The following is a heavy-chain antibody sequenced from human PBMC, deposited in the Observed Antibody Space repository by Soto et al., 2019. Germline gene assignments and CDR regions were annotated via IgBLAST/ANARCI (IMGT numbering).Heavy chain of an antibody. CDR2: IIPIFGTA. D-gene: IGHD3-9*01. J-gene: IGHJ4*02. V-gene: IGHV1-69*13. CDR3: ASYTDVRYFDWLPPR. Sequence: SVKVSCKASGGTFSSYAISWVRQAPGQGLEWMGGIIPIFGTANYAQKNQGRVTITADESTSTAYMELSSLRSEDTAVYYCASYTDVRYFDWLPPRWGQGTLVTVSS. CDR1: GGTFSSYA.